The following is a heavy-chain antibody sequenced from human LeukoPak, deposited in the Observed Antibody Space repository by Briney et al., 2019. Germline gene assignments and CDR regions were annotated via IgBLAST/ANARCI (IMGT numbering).Heavy chain of an antibody. J-gene: IGHJ6*02. V-gene: IGHV3-30*18. D-gene: IGHD2-2*01. Sequence: GGSLRLSCAASGFTFSSYGMHWVRQAPGKGLEWVAVISYDGSNKYYADSVKGRFTISRDNSKNTLYLQMNSLRAEDTAVYYCAKVVVPAAMNGDYYYGMDVWGQGTTVTVSS. CDR1: GFTFSSYG. CDR2: ISYDGSNK. CDR3: AKVVVPAAMNGDYYYGMDV.